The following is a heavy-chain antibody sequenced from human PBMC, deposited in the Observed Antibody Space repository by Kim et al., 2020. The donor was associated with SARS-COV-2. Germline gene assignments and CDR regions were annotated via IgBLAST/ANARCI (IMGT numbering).Heavy chain of an antibody. D-gene: IGHD6-13*01. CDR2: INWNGGST. CDR1: GFTFDDFG. J-gene: IGHJ6*02. Sequence: GGSLRLSCAASGFTFDDFGMSWVRQAPGKGLEWVSGINWNGGSTGYADSVKGRFTIFRDNARNSLFLQMNSLRAEDTALYHCARGIAVAATNYYGMDVWGQGNTVTVSS. CDR3: ARGIAVAATNYYGMDV. V-gene: IGHV3-20*01.